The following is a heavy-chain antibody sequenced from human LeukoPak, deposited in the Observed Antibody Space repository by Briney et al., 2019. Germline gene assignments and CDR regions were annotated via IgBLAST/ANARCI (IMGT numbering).Heavy chain of an antibody. CDR1: GFTFSRYW. CDR2: ISPDGSTT. J-gene: IGHJ4*02. CDR3: VRSAIFGVALDY. Sequence: GGSLRLSCAASGFTFSRYWMHWVRQAPGKGLMWVSRISPDGSTTLYADSVKGRFTISRDNAKNTLYLQMNSLGAEDTAVYYCVRSAIFGVALDYWGQGALVTVSS. V-gene: IGHV3-74*03. D-gene: IGHD3-3*01.